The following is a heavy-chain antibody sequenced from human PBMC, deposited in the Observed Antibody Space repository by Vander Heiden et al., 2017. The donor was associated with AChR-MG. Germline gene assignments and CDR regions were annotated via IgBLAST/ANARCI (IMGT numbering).Heavy chain of an antibody. CDR3: TTIDSFDI. J-gene: IGHJ3*02. CDR1: GSTFGDHA. V-gene: IGHV3-49*04. Sequence: VQLVESGGGLVQPGRPLRPSCRGSGSTFGDHAMSWVRQAPGKGWEWVGFIRRKAYGGATAYAASVEGRFTISRDDSKSIAYLQMNSLKTEDTAVYYCTTIDSFDIWGQGTMVTVSS. CDR2: IRRKAYGGAT.